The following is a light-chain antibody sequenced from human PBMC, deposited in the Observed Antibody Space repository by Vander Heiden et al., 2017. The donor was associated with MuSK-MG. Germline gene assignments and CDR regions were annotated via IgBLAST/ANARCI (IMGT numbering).Light chain of an antibody. J-gene: IGKJ2*01. Sequence: VLTQSPGTLSFSPGESANLSCRASQRVSSTYLAWYQQKPGQAPRLLIYGASTRATGIPDRFSGSGSGTDFTLTITRLEPEDVAVYYCQQYGTAPYTFGQGTNLEIK. V-gene: IGKV3-20*01. CDR2: GAS. CDR3: QQYGTAPYT. CDR1: QRVSSTY.